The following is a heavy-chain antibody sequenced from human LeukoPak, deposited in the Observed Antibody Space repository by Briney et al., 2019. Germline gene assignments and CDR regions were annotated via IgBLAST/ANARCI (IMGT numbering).Heavy chain of an antibody. V-gene: IGHV3-53*01. CDR2: IYKDGTT. CDR3: ARDVVEQQLVHYFDY. Sequence: GGSLRLSCAASGFTVSSNYMTWVRQAPGKGLEWVSLIYKDGTTYYADSVKGRFTISRDNSKNTLFLQMNSLRADDTAVYYCARDVVEQQLVHYFDYWGQGTLVTVSS. J-gene: IGHJ4*02. CDR1: GFTVSSNY. D-gene: IGHD6-13*01.